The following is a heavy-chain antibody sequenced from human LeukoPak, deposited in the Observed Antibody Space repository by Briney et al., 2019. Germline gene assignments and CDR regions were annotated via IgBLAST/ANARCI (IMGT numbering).Heavy chain of an antibody. V-gene: IGHV3-30*03. CDR1: GFTFSKYD. J-gene: IGHJ6*03. CDR2: ISYDGSNK. CDR3: ASIVLLWFGESSLAAGNVDMDV. D-gene: IGHD3-10*01. Sequence: GSLRLSFAASGFTFSKYDMHWVRPAPGKGLGWGAVISYDGSNKYYLESVKGRFTISRDNSKNTLYLQMNSLRPEDTAVYYCASIVLLWFGESSLAAGNVDMDVWGKGTTVTVSS.